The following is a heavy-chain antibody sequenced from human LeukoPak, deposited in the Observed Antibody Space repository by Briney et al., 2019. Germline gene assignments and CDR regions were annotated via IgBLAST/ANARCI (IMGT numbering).Heavy chain of an antibody. CDR1: GYSISSGYY. J-gene: IGHJ4*02. V-gene: IGHV4-38-2*01. CDR2: IYHSVST. Sequence: SETLSLTCAVSGYSISSGYYWGWIRQPPGKGLEWIGSIYHSVSTYYNPSIKSRVTISVDTSKNQFSLKLSSVTAADTAVYYCAKINSSGWQKSFDYWGQGTLVTVSS. CDR3: AKINSSGWQKSFDY. D-gene: IGHD6-19*01.